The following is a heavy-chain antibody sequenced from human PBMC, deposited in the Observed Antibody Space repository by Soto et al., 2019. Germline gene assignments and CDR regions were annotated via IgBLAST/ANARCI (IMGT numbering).Heavy chain of an antibody. CDR2: IIPIFGSA. CDR1: VGTFSNYA. D-gene: IGHD5-12*01. Sequence: QVQLVQSGAEVKKPGSSVKVSCKASVGTFSNYAITWVRQAPGQGLEWLGRIIPIFGSANYAQKFQGRVTTPAAESTTTAYMELSSLRSDDTAVYYCAKDGGKDGYLGNWFDPWGQGTPVTVSS. J-gene: IGHJ5*02. CDR3: AKDGGKDGYLGNWFDP. V-gene: IGHV1-69*15.